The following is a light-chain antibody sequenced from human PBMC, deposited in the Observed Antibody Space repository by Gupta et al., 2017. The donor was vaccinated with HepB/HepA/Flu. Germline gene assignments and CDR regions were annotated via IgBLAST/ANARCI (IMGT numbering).Light chain of an antibody. Sequence: QAWLTQPPSVSTGLRPTATLTCTGNSNKVGKQGAAWRQQQQGHPPKLLSYRNNNRPAGIAERLSASRSGNTASLTITGLQPEDEADYYCSACDSILSDVVFGGGTKLTVL. CDR1: SNKVGKQG. V-gene: IGLV10-54*01. CDR2: RNN. CDR3: SACDSILSDVV. J-gene: IGLJ2*01.